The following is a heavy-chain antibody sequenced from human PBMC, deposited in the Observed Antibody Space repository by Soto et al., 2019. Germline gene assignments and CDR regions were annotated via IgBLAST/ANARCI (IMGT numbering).Heavy chain of an antibody. Sequence: SVKVSCKASGFTFTSSAVQWVRQARGQRLEWIGWIVVGSGNTNYAQKFQERVTVTRDMSTSTAYMELSSLRSEDTAVYYCAADPYCGGDCYSGSYWGQGTLVTVSS. J-gene: IGHJ4*02. V-gene: IGHV1-58*01. D-gene: IGHD2-21*02. CDR2: IVVGSGNT. CDR1: GFTFTSSA. CDR3: AADPYCGGDCYSGSY.